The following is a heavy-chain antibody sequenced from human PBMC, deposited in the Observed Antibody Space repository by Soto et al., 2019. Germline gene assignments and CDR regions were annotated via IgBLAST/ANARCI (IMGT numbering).Heavy chain of an antibody. D-gene: IGHD6-19*01. J-gene: IGHJ5*02. CDR1: GDSVSSNSAA. CDR2: TYYRSKWYN. V-gene: IGHV6-1*01. Sequence: SQTLSLTCAISGDSVSSNSAAWNWIRQSPSRGLEWLGRTYYRSKWYNDYAVSVKSRITINPATSKNQFSLQLNSVTPEDTAVYYCAREWYSSGWYQVNWFDPRGQGTPVTVSS. CDR3: AREWYSSGWYQVNWFDP.